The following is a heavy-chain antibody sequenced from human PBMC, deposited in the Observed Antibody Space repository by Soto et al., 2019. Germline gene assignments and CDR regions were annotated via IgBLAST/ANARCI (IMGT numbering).Heavy chain of an antibody. CDR3: AGIAAAGVYYFDY. CDR1: SAPVSSSTYT. Sequence: PSETLSLTCTVSSAPVSSSTYTWGWIRQPPGKGLEWIGSIYYSGSTYYKPSLNRRVNVSVDTSKNQLTLKVTYVTAADSAVYYCAGIAAAGVYYFDYWGQGTLVTVSS. CDR2: IYYSGST. V-gene: IGHV4-39*01. D-gene: IGHD6-13*01. J-gene: IGHJ4*02.